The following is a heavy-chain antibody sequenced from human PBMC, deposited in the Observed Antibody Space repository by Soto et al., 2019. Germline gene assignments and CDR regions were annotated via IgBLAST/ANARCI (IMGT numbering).Heavy chain of an antibody. D-gene: IGHD3-10*01. Sequence: EVQLVESGGDLVQPGGSLRLSCAVSGFTFSTHWMTWVRQAPGKGLEWVANIHQDGNEKYYVDSVKGRFTISRDNAKNSLYLQMNSVRAEDTAVYYCARGLSVVRGVIITWGVVGFDYWGQGTLVTVSS. CDR2: IHQDGNEK. CDR1: GFTFSTHW. J-gene: IGHJ4*02. V-gene: IGHV3-7*03. CDR3: ARGLSVVRGVIITWGVVGFDY.